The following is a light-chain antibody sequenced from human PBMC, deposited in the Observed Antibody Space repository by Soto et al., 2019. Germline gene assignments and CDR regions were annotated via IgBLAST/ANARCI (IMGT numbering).Light chain of an antibody. CDR1: SSDVGGYNY. V-gene: IGLV2-14*01. J-gene: IGLJ1*01. CDR3: SSYKSTSTPYV. CDR2: EVT. Sequence: QSVLTQPASVSGSPGQSITISCTGTSSDVGGYNYVSWYQQLPGKAPKLILYEVTNRPPGVSNRFSGSKSGNTASLTISGLQAEDEADYYCSSYKSTSTPYVFGTGTKLTVL.